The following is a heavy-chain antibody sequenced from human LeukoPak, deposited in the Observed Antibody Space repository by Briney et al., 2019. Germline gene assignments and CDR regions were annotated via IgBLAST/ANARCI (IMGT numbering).Heavy chain of an antibody. J-gene: IGHJ4*02. D-gene: IGHD7-27*01. Sequence: GASVKVSCKASGYTFTGYYMHWVQQAPGQGLEWMGWINPNSGGTNYAQKFQGRVTMTRDTSISTAYMELSRLRSDDTAVYYCARAPGGQNWATFDYWGQGTLVTVSS. CDR1: GYTFTGYY. V-gene: IGHV1-2*02. CDR2: INPNSGGT. CDR3: ARAPGGQNWATFDY.